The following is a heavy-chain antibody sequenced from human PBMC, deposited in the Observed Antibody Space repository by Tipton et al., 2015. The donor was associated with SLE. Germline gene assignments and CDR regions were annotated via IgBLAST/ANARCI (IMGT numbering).Heavy chain of an antibody. V-gene: IGHV1-8*01. J-gene: IGHJ4*02. CDR2: MNPTHSNT. D-gene: IGHD2/OR15-2a*01. CDR1: GYTFTDYN. CDR3: AREYNNTNLLDY. Sequence: QSGPEVKKPGASVKLSCKASGYTFTDYNINWVRQAAGQGLEWMGWMNPTHSNTGYVQKFQGRVTMTMDTSISTAYMELNDLTSEDTAVYYCAREYNNTNLLDYWGQGTLVTVSS.